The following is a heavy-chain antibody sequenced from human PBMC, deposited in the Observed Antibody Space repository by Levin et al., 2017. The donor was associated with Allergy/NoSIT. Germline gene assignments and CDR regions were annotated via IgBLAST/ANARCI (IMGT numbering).Heavy chain of an antibody. Sequence: QSGGSLRLSCAASGFTFSSYAMHWVRQAPGKGLEWVAVISYDGSNKYYADSVKGRFTISRDNSKNTLYLQMNSLRAEDTAVYYCARRGSHDYGDSFDYWGQGTLVTVSS. CDR2: ISYDGSNK. CDR3: ARRGSHDYGDSFDY. J-gene: IGHJ4*02. CDR1: GFTFSSYA. V-gene: IGHV3-30-3*01. D-gene: IGHD4-17*01.